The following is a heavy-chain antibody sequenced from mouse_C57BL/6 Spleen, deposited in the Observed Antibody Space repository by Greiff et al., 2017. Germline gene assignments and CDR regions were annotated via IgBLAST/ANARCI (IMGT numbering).Heavy chain of an antibody. CDR3: AREGDFSGFAY. CDR2: IDPSDSET. J-gene: IGHJ3*01. D-gene: IGHD2-13*01. Sequence: VKLQQPGAELVRPGSSVKLSCKASGYTFTSYWMHWVKQRPIQGLEWIGNIDPSDSETHYNQKFKDKATLTVDKSSSTAYMQLSSLTSEDSAVYYCAREGDFSGFAYWGQGTLVTVSA. CDR1: GYTFTSYW. V-gene: IGHV1-52*01.